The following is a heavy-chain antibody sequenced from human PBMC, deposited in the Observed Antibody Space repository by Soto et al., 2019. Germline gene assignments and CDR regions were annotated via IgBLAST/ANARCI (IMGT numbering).Heavy chain of an antibody. V-gene: IGHV1-2*04. D-gene: IGHD6-13*01. CDR3: TRDPGQHEAMDY. CDR2: INPNSGGT. Sequence: ASVKVSCKASGYTFNGYYMHWVRQAPGQGLEWMGWINPNSGGTNYAQKFQGWVTMTRDTSISTAYMEMNSLRVDDTAVYYCTRDPGQHEAMDYWGPGTLVTVSS. CDR1: GYTFNGYY. J-gene: IGHJ4*02.